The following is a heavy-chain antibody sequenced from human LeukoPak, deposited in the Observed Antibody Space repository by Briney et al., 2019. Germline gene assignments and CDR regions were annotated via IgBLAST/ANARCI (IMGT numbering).Heavy chain of an antibody. CDR3: ATDQYYYGSGSTRFDY. D-gene: IGHD3-10*01. J-gene: IGHJ4*02. Sequence: ASVKVSCKVSGYTLTELSMHWVRQAPGKGLEWMGGFDPEDGETIYAQKFQGRVTMTEDASTDTAYMELSSLRSEDTAVYYCATDQYYYGSGSTRFDYWGQATLVTVSS. V-gene: IGHV1-24*01. CDR1: GYTLTELS. CDR2: FDPEDGET.